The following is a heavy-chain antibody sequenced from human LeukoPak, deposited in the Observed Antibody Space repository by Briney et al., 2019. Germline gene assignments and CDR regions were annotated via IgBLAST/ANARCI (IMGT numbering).Heavy chain of an antibody. Sequence: SGTLSLTCSVSSGSISSRSHYWGWIRQSPEKGLEWIGSIYHSGTTYPNPSLKSRVTISVDTSMNQFSLNLSGVTAADTAVYYCASQFSSTWYSLHFYYYMDVWGKGTTVTVSS. D-gene: IGHD6-13*01. CDR1: SGSISSRSHY. CDR2: IYHSGTT. V-gene: IGHV4-39*01. CDR3: ASQFSSTWYSLHFYYYMDV. J-gene: IGHJ6*03.